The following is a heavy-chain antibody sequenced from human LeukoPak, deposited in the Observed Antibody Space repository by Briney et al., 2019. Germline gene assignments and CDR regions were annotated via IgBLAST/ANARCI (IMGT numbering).Heavy chain of an antibody. D-gene: IGHD2-8*01. J-gene: IGHJ4*02. Sequence: GGSLRLSCAASGFSLSTYPMNWIRQVPGKGLEWVSHISSDDNTEYYADSVRVRFTMSRDNAKNSLDLHMNSLRTEDTAVYYCARDIVNGPFVTSLESWGQGALVTVSS. CDR3: ARDIVNGPFVTSLES. V-gene: IGHV3-48*03. CDR1: GFSLSTYP. CDR2: ISSDDNTE.